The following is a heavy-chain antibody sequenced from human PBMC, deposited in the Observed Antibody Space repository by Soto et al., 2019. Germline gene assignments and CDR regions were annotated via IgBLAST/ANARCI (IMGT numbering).Heavy chain of an antibody. CDR2: TYYRSKWYN. V-gene: IGHV6-1*01. D-gene: IGHD2-15*01. J-gene: IGHJ6*02. CDR3: ARVAHCGGGSCYSEMDYYYGMDV. Sequence: SQTLSLTCAISGDSVSSNSAAWNWIRQSPSRGLEWLGRTYYRSKWYNDYAVSVKSRITINPDTSKNQFSLQLNSVTPEDTAVYYCARVAHCGGGSCYSEMDYYYGMDVWGQGTTVTVSS. CDR1: GDSVSSNSAA.